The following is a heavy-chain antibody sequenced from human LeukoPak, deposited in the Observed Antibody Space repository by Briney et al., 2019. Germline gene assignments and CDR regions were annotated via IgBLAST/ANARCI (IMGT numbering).Heavy chain of an antibody. J-gene: IGHJ5*02. CDR1: GGSIISSNHY. D-gene: IGHD5-12*01. Sequence: TLSLTCTVSGGSIISSNHYWGWTRQPPGKGLEWFGSISYSGGTAYNPSLRSRVTISVDTSKNQFSLKLSSVTAADTAVYYCARVGGYDPYWFDPWGQGTLVTVSS. V-gene: IGHV4-39*07. CDR3: ARVGGYDPYWFDP. CDR2: ISYSGGT.